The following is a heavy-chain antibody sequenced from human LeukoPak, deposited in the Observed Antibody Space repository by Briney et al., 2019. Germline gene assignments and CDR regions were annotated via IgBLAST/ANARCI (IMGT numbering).Heavy chain of an antibody. D-gene: IGHD5-24*01. J-gene: IGHJ4*02. CDR2: IIPMFGTA. CDR3: ARRKMATIGGWFDY. V-gene: IGHV1-69*06. CDR1: GGTFSNYA. Sequence: SVKVSCKASGGTFSNYAITWVRQAPGQGLEWMGGIIPMFGTASYAQKFQGRVTITADKSTSTAYMELSSLRSEDTAVYYCARRKMATIGGWFDYWGQGTLVTVSS.